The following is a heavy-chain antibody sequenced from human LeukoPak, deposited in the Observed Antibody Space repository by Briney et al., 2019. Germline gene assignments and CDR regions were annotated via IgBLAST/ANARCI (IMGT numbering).Heavy chain of an antibody. J-gene: IGHJ6*03. CDR3: ARRGRGVYYHYMDV. CDR2: MNPNSGNT. Sequence: ASVKVSCKASGYTFTSYDINWVRQATGQGLEWMGWMNPNSGNTGYAHKFQGRVTITRNTSISTAYMELSSLRSEDTAVYYCARRGRGVYYHYMDVWGKGTTVTVSS. V-gene: IGHV1-8*03. D-gene: IGHD3-16*01. CDR1: GYTFTSYD.